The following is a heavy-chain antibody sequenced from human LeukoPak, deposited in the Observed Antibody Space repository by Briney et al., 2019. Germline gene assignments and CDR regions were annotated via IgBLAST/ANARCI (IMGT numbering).Heavy chain of an antibody. J-gene: IGHJ6*02. CDR3: AKGREYSSGWYQYYYYYYGMDV. CDR1: GFTFSSYA. V-gene: IGHV3-23*01. CDR2: ISGSGGST. Sequence: PGGSLRLSCAASGFTFSSYAMSWVRQAPGKGLEWVSAISGSGGSTYYADSVKGRFTISRDNSKNTLYLQMNSLRAEDTAVYYCAKGREYSSGWYQYYYYYYGMDVWGQGITVTVSS. D-gene: IGHD6-19*01.